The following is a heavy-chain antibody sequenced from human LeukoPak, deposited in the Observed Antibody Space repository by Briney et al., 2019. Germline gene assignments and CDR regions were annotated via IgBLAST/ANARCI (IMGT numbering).Heavy chain of an antibody. D-gene: IGHD2-2*01. V-gene: IGHV1-18*04. CDR1: GYTFTSYG. CDR3: ARDSVVPAVNADY. Sequence: ASVKVSCKASGYTFTSYGISWVRQAPGQGLEWMGWISAYSGNTNYAQKLQGRVTMTTDTSTSTAYVELRSLRTDDTAVYYCARDSVVPAVNADYWGQGPLVTVSS. J-gene: IGHJ4*02. CDR2: ISAYSGNT.